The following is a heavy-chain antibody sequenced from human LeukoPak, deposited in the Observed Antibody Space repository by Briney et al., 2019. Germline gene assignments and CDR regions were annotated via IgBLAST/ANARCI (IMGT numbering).Heavy chain of an antibody. Sequence: TSETLSLTCSVYGGSFSGYYWSWIRQPQGKGLEWIGEINHSGRTYYNPSLKSRVSISEDSSKNQFSLKVSSVTAADTAVYYCARGSDTAAGLYWGQGALFSASS. D-gene: IGHD6-13*01. J-gene: IGHJ4*02. CDR2: INHSGRT. V-gene: IGHV4-34*01. CDR1: GGSFSGYY. CDR3: ARGSDTAAGLY.